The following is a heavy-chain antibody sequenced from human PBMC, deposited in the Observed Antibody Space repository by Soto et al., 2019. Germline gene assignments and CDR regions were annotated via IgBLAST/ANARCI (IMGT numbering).Heavy chain of an antibody. D-gene: IGHD6-19*01. Sequence: VQLVESGGGLVQPGGSLRLSCAASGFTFSSYSMNWVRQAPGKELEWGSSISSSSNTIYYADSVQGRFTISRDNADNSLYVQIKSLRDDDTAGYYSARDVVIAVAGTSGDYWGQGTLVSVSS. CDR1: GFTFSSYS. V-gene: IGHV3-48*02. J-gene: IGHJ4*02. CDR2: ISSSSNTI. CDR3: ARDVVIAVAGTSGDY.